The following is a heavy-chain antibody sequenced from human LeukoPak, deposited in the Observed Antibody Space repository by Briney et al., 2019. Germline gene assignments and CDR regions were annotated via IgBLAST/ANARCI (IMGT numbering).Heavy chain of an antibody. J-gene: IGHJ6*03. CDR2: ISAYNGNT. CDR1: GYTFTSYG. D-gene: IGHD3-22*01. Sequence: ASVKVSCEASGYTFTSYGISWVRQAPGQGLEWMGWISAYNGNTNYAQKLQGRVTMTTDTSTSTAYMELRSLRSDDTAVYYCARSYYDSSGYTNPYYYYYYMDVWGKGTTVTISS. V-gene: IGHV1-18*01. CDR3: ARSYYDSSGYTNPYYYYYYMDV.